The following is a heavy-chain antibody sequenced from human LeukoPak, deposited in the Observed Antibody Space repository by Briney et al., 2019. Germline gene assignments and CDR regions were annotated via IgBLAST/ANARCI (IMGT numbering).Heavy chain of an antibody. CDR2: IIPIFGTA. Sequence: SVKVSCKASGYTFTSYGISWVRQAPGQGLEWMGRIIPIFGTANYAQKFQGRVTITTDESTSTAYMELSSLRSEDTAVYYCARDGYGDYVWYWGQGTLVTVSS. CDR1: GYTFTSYG. J-gene: IGHJ4*02. V-gene: IGHV1-69*05. D-gene: IGHD4-17*01. CDR3: ARDGYGDYVWY.